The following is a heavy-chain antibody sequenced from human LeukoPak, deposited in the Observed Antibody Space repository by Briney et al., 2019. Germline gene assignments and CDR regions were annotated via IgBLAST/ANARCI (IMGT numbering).Heavy chain of an antibody. CDR2: IYTSGST. D-gene: IGHD6-19*01. V-gene: IGHV4-4*07. CDR1: GGSISSYY. J-gene: IGHJ1*01. CDR3: ATTPYYSSGWYADFQH. Sequence: KPSETLSLTCTVSGGSISSYYWSWIRQPAGKGLEWIGRIYTSGSTNYNPSLKSRVTMSVDTSKNQFSLKLSSVTAADTAVYYRATTPYYSSGWYADFQHWGQGTLVTVSS.